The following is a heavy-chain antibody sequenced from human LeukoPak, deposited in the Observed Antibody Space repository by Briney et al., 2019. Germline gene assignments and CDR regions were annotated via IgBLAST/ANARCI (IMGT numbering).Heavy chain of an antibody. CDR3: VRPSTSGSYYY. CDR2: IHYIGAT. D-gene: IGHD1-26*01. J-gene: IGHJ4*02. CDR1: GGSISSSDCC. Sequence: SETLSLTCTVSGGSISSSDCCWGWIRQPPGKGLEWIGSIHYIGATYYYPSLKSRVTISVDTSKNQFSLKLTSVTAADTAVYYCVRPSTSGSYYYWSQGILVTVSS. V-gene: IGHV4-39*01.